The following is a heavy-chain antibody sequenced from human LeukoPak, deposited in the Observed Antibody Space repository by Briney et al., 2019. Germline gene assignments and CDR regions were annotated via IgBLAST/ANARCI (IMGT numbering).Heavy chain of an antibody. J-gene: IGHJ4*02. Sequence: PGGSLRLSCAASGFTFSNHWMHWVRQVPGKGLVSVSRIHIDENRKTYADSVKGRFTISRDNAKNTLYLQMNSLRVEDTAVYYCATSRTFDYWGQGTLVTVSS. V-gene: IGHV3-74*01. CDR2: IHIDENRK. CDR3: ATSRTFDY. CDR1: GFTFSNHW.